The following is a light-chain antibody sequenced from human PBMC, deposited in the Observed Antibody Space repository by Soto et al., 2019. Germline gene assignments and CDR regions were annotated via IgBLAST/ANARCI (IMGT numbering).Light chain of an antibody. CDR1: QSVNTN. CDR2: GAS. CDR3: QPRSNWPTIT. J-gene: IGKJ5*01. V-gene: IGKV3-11*01. Sequence: EIVMTQSPATLSVSPGERATFSCRASQSVNTNLAWYQLKPGQAPRLLXYGASIRANGIPARFSGSGSGTDLTLTISSLEPEDFAVYYCQPRSNWPTITFGQGTRLEIK.